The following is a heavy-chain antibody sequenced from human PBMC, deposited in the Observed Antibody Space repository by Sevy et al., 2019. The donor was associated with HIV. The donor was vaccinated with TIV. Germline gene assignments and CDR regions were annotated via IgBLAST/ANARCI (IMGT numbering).Heavy chain of an antibody. CDR2: LSWNSGTI. V-gene: IGHV3-9*01. J-gene: IGHJ3*02. CDR3: ARGLPPVAGTWGAFDI. Sequence: SLRLSCAASGFTFDDYAMHWVRQPPGKGLEWVSGLSWNSGTIGYADSVRGRFTISRDNAKNSLYLQMNSLRTDDTAFYYCARGLPPVAGTWGAFDIWGQGTMVTVSS. D-gene: IGHD6-19*01. CDR1: GFTFDDYA.